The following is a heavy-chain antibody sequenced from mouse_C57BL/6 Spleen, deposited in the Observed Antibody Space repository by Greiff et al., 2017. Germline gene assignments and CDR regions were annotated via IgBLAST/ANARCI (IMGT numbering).Heavy chain of an antibody. J-gene: IGHJ3*01. D-gene: IGHD2-3*01. CDR2: IDPSDSET. Sequence: QVQLQQPGAELVRPGSSVKLSCKASGYTFTSYWMHWVKQRPIQGLEWIGNIDPSDSETHYNQKFKDKATLTVDKSSSTPYMQLSSLTSEDSAVYFCARSYDGYLFAYWGQGTLVTVSA. V-gene: IGHV1-52*01. CDR3: ARSYDGYLFAY. CDR1: GYTFTSYW.